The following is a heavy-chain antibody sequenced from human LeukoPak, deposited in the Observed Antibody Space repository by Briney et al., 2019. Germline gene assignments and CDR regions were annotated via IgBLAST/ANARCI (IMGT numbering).Heavy chain of an antibody. J-gene: IGHJ5*02. D-gene: IGHD5-12*01. V-gene: IGHV4-39*07. CDR1: GGSISSSSYY. CDR3: ARSAPRLRVATYWFDP. CDR2: IYYSGNT. Sequence: PSETLSLTCPVSGGSISSSSYYWAWIRQPPGKGLEWIRSIYYSGNTYYKSSLKSRVTIAVDTSKNQFSLKLNSVTAADTAVYYCARSAPRLRVATYWFDPWGQGTLVTVSS.